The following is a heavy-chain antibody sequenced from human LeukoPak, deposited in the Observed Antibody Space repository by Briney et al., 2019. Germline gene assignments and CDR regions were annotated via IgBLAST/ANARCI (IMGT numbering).Heavy chain of an antibody. V-gene: IGHV1-58*02. D-gene: IGHD2-21*02. CDR2: IVVGSGNT. J-gene: IGHJ3*02. CDR1: GFTFTSSA. Sequence: SVKVSCKASGFTFTSSAMQRVRQARGQRLEWIGWIVVGSGNTNYAQKFQERVTITRDMSTSTAYMELSSLRSEDTAVYYCAAGPVVTARAHDAFDIWGQGTMVTVSS. CDR3: AAGPVVTARAHDAFDI.